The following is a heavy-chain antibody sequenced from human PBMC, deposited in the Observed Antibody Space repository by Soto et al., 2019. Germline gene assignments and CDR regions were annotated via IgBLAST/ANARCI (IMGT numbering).Heavy chain of an antibody. CDR3: ARRGSGRYYDY. V-gene: IGHV3-23*01. CDR2: ISGSGDST. CDR1: GFTFSSYA. J-gene: IGHJ4*02. Sequence: EVQLLESGGGLVQPGGSLRLSCAASGFTFSSYAMSWVRQASGKGVEWVSVISGSGDSTYYADSVKGRFTISRDNSKNTLYLQINSLRAEDTAVYYCARRGSGRYYDYWGQGTLVTVSS. D-gene: IGHD1-26*01.